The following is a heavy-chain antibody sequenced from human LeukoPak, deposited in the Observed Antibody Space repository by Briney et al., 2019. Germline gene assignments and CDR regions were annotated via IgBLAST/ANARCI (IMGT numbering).Heavy chain of an antibody. V-gene: IGHV3-48*04. D-gene: IGHD6-19*01. Sequence: PWGSLRLSCAASGFTCRSYRLNWVVEAPGKGLEWVSYISSSSSTIYYADSVKGRFTISRDNAKNSLYLQMNSLRAEDTAVYYCAREGEQWLVQALNFDYWAQGNLGSVSS. CDR1: GFTCRSYR. J-gene: IGHJ4*02. CDR2: ISSSSSTI. CDR3: AREGEQWLVQALNFDY.